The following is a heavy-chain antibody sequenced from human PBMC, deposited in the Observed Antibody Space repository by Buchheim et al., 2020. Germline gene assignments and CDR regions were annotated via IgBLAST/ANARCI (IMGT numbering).Heavy chain of an antibody. Sequence: QVQLQESGPGLVKPSETLSLTCTVSGGSMSGYYWSWIRQPPGKGLEWIGYIYYSGGTRYNPSLKSRVTMSVDTSKTTFSLKLSSVTAADTALYYCARLISKVGDYYYYAMDVWGQGTT. J-gene: IGHJ6*02. V-gene: IGHV4-59*01. CDR2: IYYSGGT. CDR3: ARLISKVGDYYYYAMDV. D-gene: IGHD4-17*01. CDR1: GGSMSGYY.